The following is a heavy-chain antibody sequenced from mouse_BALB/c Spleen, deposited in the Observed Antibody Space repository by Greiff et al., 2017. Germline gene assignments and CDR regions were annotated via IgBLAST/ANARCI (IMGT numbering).Heavy chain of an antibody. CDR3: ARCDSSGPMDY. J-gene: IGHJ4*01. CDR1: GYTFTNYW. V-gene: IGHV1-63*02. D-gene: IGHD3-2*01. Sequence: QVQLQQSGAELVRPGTSVKISCKASGYTFTNYWLGWVKQRPGHGLEWIGDIYPGGGYTNYNEKFKGKATLTADTSSSTAYMQLSSLTSEDSAVYFCARCDSSGPMDYWGQGTSVTVSS. CDR2: IYPGGGYT.